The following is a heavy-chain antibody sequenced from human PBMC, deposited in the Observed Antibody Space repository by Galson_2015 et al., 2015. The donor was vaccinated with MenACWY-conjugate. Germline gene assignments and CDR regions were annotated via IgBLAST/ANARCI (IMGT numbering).Heavy chain of an antibody. CDR1: GFAFSGYA. CDR3: ARDLTTCYFDY. Sequence: SLRLSCAASGFAFSGYAMHWVRQPPGKGLEWVAIIWYDGTNKYYADSVKGRFTISRDNSKNTLYLQMNSLRAEDTAVYYCARDLTTCYFDYCGQGTLVTVSS. J-gene: IGHJ4*02. V-gene: IGHV3-33*01. CDR2: IWYDGTNK. D-gene: IGHD4/OR15-4a*01.